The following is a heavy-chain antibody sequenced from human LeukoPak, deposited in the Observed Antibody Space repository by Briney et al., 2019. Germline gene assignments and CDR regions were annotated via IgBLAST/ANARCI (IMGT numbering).Heavy chain of an antibody. CDR1: GFTFSSYA. D-gene: IGHD5-18*01. CDR2: ISYDGSNK. J-gene: IGHJ6*02. V-gene: IGHV3-30-3*01. CDR3: ARGVDWSYGIWDGMDV. Sequence: GGSLRLSCAASGFTFSSYAMHWVRQAPGKGLEWVAVISYDGSNKYYADSVKGRFTISRDNSKNTLYLQMNSLRAEDTAVYYCARGVDWSYGIWDGMDVWGQGTTVTVSS.